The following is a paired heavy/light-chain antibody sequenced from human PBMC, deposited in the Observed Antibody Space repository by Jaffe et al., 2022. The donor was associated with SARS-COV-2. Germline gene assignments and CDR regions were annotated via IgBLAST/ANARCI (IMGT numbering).Light chain of an antibody. V-gene: IGLV1-51*02. CDR2: END. CDR3: GTWDSGLSAVL. CDR1: TSNIGNNY. J-gene: IGLJ2*01. Sequence: QSVLTQPPSVSAAPGQRVTISCSGSTSNIGNNYVSWFQQLPGTAPQLLIYENDKRPSGIPDRFSGSKSGTSATLDITGLQTGDEADYYCGTWDSGLSAVLFGGGTKLTVL.
Heavy chain of an antibody. CDR1: GGSFGGYY. D-gene: IGHD5-12*01. CDR2: INHGGTT. V-gene: IGHV4-34*01. J-gene: IGHJ4*02. Sequence: QVQLQQWGAGLLKPSETLSLTCAVYGGSFGGYYWNWIRQSPGKGLEWIGEINHGGTTNYNPSLKSRVSISIDTFKKQFSLELTSVTAADTAVYFCARARVTTRRNTRFDYWGQGTLVPVSP. CDR3: ARARVTTRRNTRFDY.